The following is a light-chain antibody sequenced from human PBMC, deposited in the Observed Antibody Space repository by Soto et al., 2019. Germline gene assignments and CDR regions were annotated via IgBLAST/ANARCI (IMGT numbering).Light chain of an antibody. CDR2: GAS. CDR1: QGVSSN. CDR3: QQYSNWPPGFT. Sequence: EIVMTQSPATLSVSPGERATLSCRASQGVSSNLAWYQQKPGQAPRLLIYGASTRATGIPARFSGSGSGTEFTLTISSLQSEDFAVYYCQQYSNWPPGFTFGPGTKVDIK. J-gene: IGKJ3*01. V-gene: IGKV3-15*01.